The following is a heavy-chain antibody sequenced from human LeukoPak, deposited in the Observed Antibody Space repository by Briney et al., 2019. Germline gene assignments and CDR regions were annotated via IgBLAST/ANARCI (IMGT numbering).Heavy chain of an antibody. CDR3: AISTVAGGVMAYGMDV. V-gene: IGHV1-2*02. D-gene: IGHD3-16*01. J-gene: IGHJ6*02. Sequence: ASVKVSCKASGHTFTNYYLHWVRQAPGQGLEWMEWMNPNSYGTNYAEKFQGRVTLTRDMSIRTAYMELSRLRSDDTAVYYCAISTVAGGVMAYGMDVWGQGTTVTVSS. CDR2: MNPNSYGT. CDR1: GHTFTNYY.